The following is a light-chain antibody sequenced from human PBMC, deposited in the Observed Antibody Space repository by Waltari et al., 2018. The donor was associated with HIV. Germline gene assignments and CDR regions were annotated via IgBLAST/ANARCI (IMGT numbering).Light chain of an antibody. Sequence: QSVLTQPPSVSAAPGQQVTFSCSGSTSNIGKNFVSWYQQLPEAAPKLIIYDNKKRPSVVPDRFSGSKSATSATLAITGLQTGDEADYYCGTWDSSVSAGVFGGGTKLTVL. CDR2: DNK. V-gene: IGLV1-51*01. CDR3: GTWDSSVSAGV. J-gene: IGLJ2*01. CDR1: TSNIGKNF.